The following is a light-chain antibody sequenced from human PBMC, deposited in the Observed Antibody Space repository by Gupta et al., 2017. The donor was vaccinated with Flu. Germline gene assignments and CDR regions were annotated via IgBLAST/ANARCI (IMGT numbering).Light chain of an antibody. J-gene: IGLJ3*02. CDR2: GNS. V-gene: IGLV1-40*01. CDR3: QSYDSSLSAGV. CDR1: SSNIGAGYD. Sequence: VSGAPGQRVTISCTGSSSNIGAGYDVHWYQQLPGTAPKLLIYGNSNRPSGVPDRFSGSKSGTSASLAITGLQAEDEADYYCQSYDSSLSAGVFGGGTKLTVL.